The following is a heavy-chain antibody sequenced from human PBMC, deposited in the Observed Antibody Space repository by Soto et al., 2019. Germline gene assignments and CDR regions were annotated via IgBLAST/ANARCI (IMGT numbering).Heavy chain of an antibody. V-gene: IGHV3-73*01. J-gene: IGHJ6*02. Sequence: PGGSLRLSCAVSGFAFSGPTIHWVRQASGKGLEWVGRIRSKANSYATAYAASVKGRFIISRDDSKTTAYLQMSSLKIEDTAVYYCFRENYFSYHGMDAWGQGTTVPVSS. CDR2: IRSKANSYAT. CDR1: GFAFSGPT. CDR3: FRENYFSYHGMDA.